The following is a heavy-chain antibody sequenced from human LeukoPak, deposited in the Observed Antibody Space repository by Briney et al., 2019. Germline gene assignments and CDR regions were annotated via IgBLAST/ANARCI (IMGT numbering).Heavy chain of an antibody. D-gene: IGHD6-13*01. V-gene: IGHV4-39*01. CDR1: GGSISSSSYY. Sequence: PSETLSLTCTVSGGSISSSSYYWGWIRQPPGKGLEWIGSIYYSGSTYYNPSLKSRVTISVDTSKNQFSLKLSSVTVADTAVYYCARGEVAAAAYFDYWGQGTLVTVSS. CDR2: IYYSGST. CDR3: ARGEVAAAAYFDY. J-gene: IGHJ4*02.